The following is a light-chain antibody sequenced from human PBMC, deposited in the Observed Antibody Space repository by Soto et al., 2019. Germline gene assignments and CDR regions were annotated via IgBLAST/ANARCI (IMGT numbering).Light chain of an antibody. CDR3: CSFAGSYTYV. V-gene: IGLV2-18*02. J-gene: IGLJ1*01. Sequence: QSALTQPPSVSGSPGQSVTISCTGTSTDFVSYNRVSWYQQPPGTAPKLIIYEASNRPSGVPDRFSGSKSGNTASLTISGLQAADEADYSCCSFAGSYTYVFGGGTKVTVL. CDR2: EAS. CDR1: STDFVSYNR.